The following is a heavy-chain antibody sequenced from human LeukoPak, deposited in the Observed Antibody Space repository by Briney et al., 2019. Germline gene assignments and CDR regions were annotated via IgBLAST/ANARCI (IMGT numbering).Heavy chain of an antibody. D-gene: IGHD1-26*01. CDR2: IYSSGST. CDR3: ARKREGATTGIDY. CDR1: GVSISSTNSY. V-gene: IGHV4-39*07. J-gene: IGHJ4*02. Sequence: SETLSLTCTVSGVSISSTNSYWGWIRQSPRTGLEWIGNIYSSGSTYYNPSLKSRVTISIDTSENHLSLKLTSVTAADTAVYYCARKREGATTGIDYWGQGTLVTVSS.